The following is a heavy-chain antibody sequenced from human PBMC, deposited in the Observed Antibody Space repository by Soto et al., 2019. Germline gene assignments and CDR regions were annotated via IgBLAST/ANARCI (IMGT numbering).Heavy chain of an antibody. V-gene: IGHV1-2*04. CDR3: ARADIVLVPAATHYYYGMDG. J-gene: IGHJ6*02. CDR1: GYTFTGYY. Sequence: ASVKVSCKASGYTFTGYYMHWVRQAPGQGLEWMGWINPNSGGTNYAQKFQGWVTMTRDTSISTAYMELSRLRSDDTAVYYCARADIVLVPAATHYYYGMDGWGQGTTVTVSS. D-gene: IGHD2-2*01. CDR2: INPNSGGT.